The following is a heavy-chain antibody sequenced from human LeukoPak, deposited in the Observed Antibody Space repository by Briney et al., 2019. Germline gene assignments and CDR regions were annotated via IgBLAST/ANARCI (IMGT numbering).Heavy chain of an antibody. D-gene: IGHD3-22*01. J-gene: IGHJ6*02. Sequence: ASVKVSCKASGYTFTSYGISWVRQAPGQGLEWMGWISAYNGNTNYAQKLQGRVTMTTDTSTSTAYMELRSLRSDDTAVYYCVRDGSYYYDSSGYYYYYGMDVWGQGTTVTVSS. CDR1: GYTFTSYG. CDR2: ISAYNGNT. CDR3: VRDGSYYYDSSGYYYYYGMDV. V-gene: IGHV1-18*01.